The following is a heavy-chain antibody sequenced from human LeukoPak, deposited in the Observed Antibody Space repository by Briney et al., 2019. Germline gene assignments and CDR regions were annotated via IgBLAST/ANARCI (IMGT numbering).Heavy chain of an antibody. CDR3: AKDRNASGVDY. CDR2: IKSKTDGGTT. V-gene: IGHV3-15*01. D-gene: IGHD3-10*01. Sequence: PGGSLRLSCAASGFTFSNAWMSWVRQAPGKGLEWVGRIKSKTDGGTTDYAAPVKGRFTISRDDSKNTLYLQMNSLRAEDTAVYYCAKDRNASGVDYWGQGTLVTVSS. J-gene: IGHJ4*02. CDR1: GFTFSNAW.